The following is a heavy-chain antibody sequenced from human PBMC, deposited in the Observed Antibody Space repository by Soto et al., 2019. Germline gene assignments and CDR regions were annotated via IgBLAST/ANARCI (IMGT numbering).Heavy chain of an antibody. CDR2: IRGFSPYT. D-gene: IGHD3-10*01. Sequence: GGSLRLSCISSGFTFRTYTMNWVRQAPGKGLEWVSGIRGFSPYTFYAESVRGRFTISRDNAKNSLFLQMDSLRAEDTAASYCARSRGYDAHDSNNNAMNVCRQGTTVTVSS. CDR3: ARSRGYDAHDSNNNAMNV. J-gene: IGHJ6*02. V-gene: IGHV3-21*01. CDR1: GFTFRTYT.